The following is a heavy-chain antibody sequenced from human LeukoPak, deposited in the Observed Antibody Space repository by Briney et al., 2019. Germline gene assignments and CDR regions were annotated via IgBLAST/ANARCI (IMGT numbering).Heavy chain of an antibody. J-gene: IGHJ3*02. D-gene: IGHD2-21*02. V-gene: IGHV1-46*01. CDR1: GYTFINHY. CDR2: INPSGGNT. Sequence: ASVKVSCKASGYTFINHYMHWVRQAPGQGLEWIGIINPSGGNTRYAQKFQGRVTMTRDTSTSTVYMELISLRSEDTAVYYCARDPSYCGGDCYALDISGQGTMVTVSS. CDR3: ARDPSYCGGDCYALDI.